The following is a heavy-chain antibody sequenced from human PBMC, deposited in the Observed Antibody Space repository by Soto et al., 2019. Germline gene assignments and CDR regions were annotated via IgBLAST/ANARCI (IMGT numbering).Heavy chain of an antibody. Sequence: PSETLSLTCAVSGYSISSSNWWGWIRQPPGKGLEWIGYIYYSGTTYYNPSLKSRVTMSVDTSKNQFSLKLSSVTAADTAVYYCARTYYYGSGSYNFDYWGQGTLVTVSS. CDR3: ARTYYYGSGSYNFDY. V-gene: IGHV4-28*01. D-gene: IGHD3-10*01. J-gene: IGHJ4*02. CDR1: GYSISSSNW. CDR2: IYYSGTT.